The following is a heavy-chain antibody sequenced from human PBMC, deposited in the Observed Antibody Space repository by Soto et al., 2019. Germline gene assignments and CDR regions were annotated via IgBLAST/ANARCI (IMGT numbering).Heavy chain of an antibody. V-gene: IGHV5-10-1*01. CDR2: IDPSDSYT. D-gene: IGHD3-9*01. CDR3: ARGANYDILT. Sequence: PGESLKISCKGSGYSFTSYWISWVRQMPGKGLEWMGMIDPSDSYTNYSPSFQGHVTISADKSISTAYLQWSSLKASDTAMYYCARGANYDILTWGKGTLVTVSS. CDR1: GYSFTSYW. J-gene: IGHJ4*02.